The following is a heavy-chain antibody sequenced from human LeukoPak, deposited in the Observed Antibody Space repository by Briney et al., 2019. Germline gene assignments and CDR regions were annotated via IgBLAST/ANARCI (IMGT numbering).Heavy chain of an antibody. CDR1: GFSFSNYG. J-gene: IGHJ3*01. D-gene: IGHD1-26*01. V-gene: IGHV3-30*18. CDR2: ISYDGSDT. Sequence: GGSLRLSCTASGFSFSNYGMHWVRQAPVKGLEWVAAISYDGSDTYSADFVKGRFTISRDNSKNTLHLQMNSLRPEDTAVYYCAKDWKWELPIGAFNVWGQGTMVTVS. CDR3: AKDWKWELPIGAFNV.